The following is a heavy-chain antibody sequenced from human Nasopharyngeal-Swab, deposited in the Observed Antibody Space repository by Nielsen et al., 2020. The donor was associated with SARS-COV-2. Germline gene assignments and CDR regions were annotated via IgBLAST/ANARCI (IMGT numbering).Heavy chain of an antibody. V-gene: IGHV1-18*04. CDR2: ISAHNGNT. CDR1: GDTFTSYG. J-gene: IGHJ3*01. CDR3: ASGGYYDSSGYFPDF. Sequence: AAVKESCKASGDTFTSYGINWVRQAPGQGREGRGWISAHNGNTKYQQKLQGRVTMTTDTSTSTAYMELRSLRSDDTAVYYCASGGYYDSSGYFPDFWGQGTMVTVSS. D-gene: IGHD3-22*01.